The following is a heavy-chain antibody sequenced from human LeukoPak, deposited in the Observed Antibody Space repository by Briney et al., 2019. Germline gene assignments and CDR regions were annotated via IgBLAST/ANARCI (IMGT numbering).Heavy chain of an antibody. Sequence: PEASVKVSCKASGYTFTSYDINWVRQATGQGLEWMGWMNPNSGNTGYAQKFQGRVTMTRNTSISTAYMELSSLRSEDTAVYYCARRGAEYDSSGYSSQTFSFDYWGQGTLVTVSS. V-gene: IGHV1-8*01. CDR3: ARRGAEYDSSGYSSQTFSFDY. CDR1: GYTFTSYD. J-gene: IGHJ4*02. CDR2: MNPNSGNT. D-gene: IGHD3-22*01.